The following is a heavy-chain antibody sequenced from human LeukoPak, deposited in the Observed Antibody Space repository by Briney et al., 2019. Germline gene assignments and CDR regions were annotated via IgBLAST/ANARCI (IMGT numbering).Heavy chain of an antibody. Sequence: SETLSLTCAVSGYSISSGYYWGWIRQPPGKGLEWIGSIYHSGSTYYNPSLKSRVTISVDTSKNQFSLKLSSVTAADTAVYYCARGVVVIIGKPSFDYRGQGTLVTVSS. D-gene: IGHD3-22*01. J-gene: IGHJ4*02. CDR3: ARGVVVIIGKPSFDY. CDR2: IYHSGST. V-gene: IGHV4-38-2*01. CDR1: GYSISSGYY.